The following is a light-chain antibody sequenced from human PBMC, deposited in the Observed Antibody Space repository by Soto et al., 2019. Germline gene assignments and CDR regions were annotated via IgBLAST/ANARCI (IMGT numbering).Light chain of an antibody. Sequence: QSALTQPASASGSPGQSITISCTGTSSDVGGYNYVSWYQQHPGKAPKLMIYDVSNRPSGVSNRFSGSKSGNTASLTISGLQAEDEADYYCSSYTSSSTLPPYVFGTGTKLTVL. CDR2: DVS. J-gene: IGLJ1*01. CDR1: SSDVGGYNY. CDR3: SSYTSSSTLPPYV. V-gene: IGLV2-14*01.